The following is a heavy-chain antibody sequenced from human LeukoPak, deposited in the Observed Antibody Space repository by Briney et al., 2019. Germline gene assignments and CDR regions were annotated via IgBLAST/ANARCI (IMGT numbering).Heavy chain of an antibody. V-gene: IGHV4-39*07. Sequence: SETLSLTCTVSGGSLSSSSYYWGWIRQPPGKGLEWIGSIYYSGSTYYNPSLKSRVTISVDTSKNQFSLKLSSVTAADTAVYYCARFSSIAAAFDYWGLGTLVTVSS. CDR1: GGSLSSSSYY. D-gene: IGHD6-13*01. J-gene: IGHJ4*02. CDR3: ARFSSIAAAFDY. CDR2: IYYSGST.